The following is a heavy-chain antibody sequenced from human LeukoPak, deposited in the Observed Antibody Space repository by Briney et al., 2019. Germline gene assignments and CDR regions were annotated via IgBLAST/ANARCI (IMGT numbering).Heavy chain of an antibody. CDR1: GFTFSSYA. V-gene: IGHV4-34*01. Sequence: PGGSLRLSCAASGFTFSSYAMSWIRQPPGKGLEWIGEINHSGSTNYNPSLKSRVTISVDTSKNQFSLKLSSVTAADTAVYYCARGTYYYGSGSYLNWFDPWGQGTLVTVSS. J-gene: IGHJ5*02. CDR2: INHSGST. D-gene: IGHD3-10*01. CDR3: ARGTYYYGSGSYLNWFDP.